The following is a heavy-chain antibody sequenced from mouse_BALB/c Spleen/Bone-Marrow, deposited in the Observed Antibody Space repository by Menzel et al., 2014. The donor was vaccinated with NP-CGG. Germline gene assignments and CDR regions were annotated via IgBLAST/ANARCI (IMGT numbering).Heavy chain of an antibody. CDR2: ITYDGSN. D-gene: IGHD2-10*02. J-gene: IGHJ2*01. CDR3: ARRGYGSLDY. CDR1: GYSITSGYY. V-gene: IGHV3-6*02. Sequence: DVQLQESGPCLVKPSQSLSLTCSVTGYSITSGYYWNWIRQFPGNKLEWMGYITYDGSNNYNPSLKNRISITRDTSKNQFFLKLNSVTTEDTATYYCARRGYGSLDYWGQGTTITVSS.